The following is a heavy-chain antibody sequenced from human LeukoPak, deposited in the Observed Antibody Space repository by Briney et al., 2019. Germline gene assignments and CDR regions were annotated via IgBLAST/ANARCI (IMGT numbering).Heavy chain of an antibody. CDR1: GFTVSSYT. J-gene: IGHJ4*02. V-gene: IGHV3-21*01. CDR3: ARDMTTTVVTPPFDY. D-gene: IGHD4-23*01. CDR2: ISTSAYI. Sequence: KSGGSLRLSCAASGFTVSSYTMNWVRQAPGKGLEWVSSISTSAYINYAGSVKGRFTISREHAKNSLYLQMNSLRADDTALYFCARDMTTTVVTPPFDYWGQGTLVTVSS.